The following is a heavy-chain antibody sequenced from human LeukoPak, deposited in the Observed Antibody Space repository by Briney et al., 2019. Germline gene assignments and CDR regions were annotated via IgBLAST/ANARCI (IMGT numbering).Heavy chain of an antibody. J-gene: IGHJ3*02. V-gene: IGHV4-59*01. CDR2: IYSRGST. Sequence: SETLSLTCSVSGGAISSYYWSWIRQPPGKGLEWIGSIYSRGSTNYSPSLKTRVTISMDTSKNQISLRLSSVTAADTAVYYCARVPRGVGDAFDIWGQGTMVTVSS. CDR1: GGAISSYY. D-gene: IGHD3-10*01. CDR3: ARVPRGVGDAFDI.